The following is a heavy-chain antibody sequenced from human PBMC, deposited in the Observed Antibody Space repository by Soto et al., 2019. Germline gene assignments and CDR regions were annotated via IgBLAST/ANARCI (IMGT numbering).Heavy chain of an antibody. CDR3: AKGLLWFGELLPPFDY. CDR2: ISGSGGST. D-gene: IGHD3-10*01. Sequence: GGSLRLSCAASGFTFSSYAMSWVRQAPGKGLEWVSAISGSGGSTYYADSVKGRFTISRDNSKNTLYLQMNSLRAEDTAVYYCAKGLLWFGELLPPFDYWGQGTLVTVSS. J-gene: IGHJ4*02. CDR1: GFTFSSYA. V-gene: IGHV3-23*01.